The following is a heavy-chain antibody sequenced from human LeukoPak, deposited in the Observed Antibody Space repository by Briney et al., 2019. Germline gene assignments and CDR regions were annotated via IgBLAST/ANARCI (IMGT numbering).Heavy chain of an antibody. J-gene: IGHJ4*02. D-gene: IGHD5-12*01. Sequence: SVKVSCKASGGTFSSYAISWVRQAPGQGLEWMGRIIPILGIANYAQKFQGRVTITADKSTSTAYMELSSLRSEDTAVYYCARSVVEYSGYDFGYYFDYWGQGTLVTVSS. CDR1: GGTFSSYA. V-gene: IGHV1-69*04. CDR2: IIPILGIA. CDR3: ARSVVEYSGYDFGYYFDY.